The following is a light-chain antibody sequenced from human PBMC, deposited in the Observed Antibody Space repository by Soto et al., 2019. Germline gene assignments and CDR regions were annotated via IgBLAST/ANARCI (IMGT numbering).Light chain of an antibody. CDR2: GAS. J-gene: IGKJ2*01. Sequence: EIVMTRSPATLSVSPGERVTLSCRASESLSTYLAWYQQKPGQAPRLLIYGASTKATCIPARFSGSGSATDFTLTISSLQSEDFAVYYCQSYNDWPFTFGQGTKLEI. CDR3: QSYNDWPFT. V-gene: IGKV3-15*01. CDR1: ESLSTY.